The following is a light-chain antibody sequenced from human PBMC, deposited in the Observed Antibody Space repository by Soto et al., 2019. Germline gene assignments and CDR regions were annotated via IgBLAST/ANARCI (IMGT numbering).Light chain of an antibody. CDR1: QTVNRNY. CDR3: QQYIDSPRT. CDR2: GVS. Sequence: EIILTQSPGPLALSPGDGATLSCRASQTVNRNYLAWYHQRPGQPPRLLIDGVSNRASGVPDRFSGDGSGTEFTLTIGRLDPDDFGVYYCQQYIDSPRTFGQGPRVEVK. J-gene: IGKJ1*01. V-gene: IGKV3-20*01.